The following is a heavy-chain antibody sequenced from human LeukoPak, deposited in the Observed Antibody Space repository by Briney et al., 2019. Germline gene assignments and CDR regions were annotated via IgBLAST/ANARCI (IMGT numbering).Heavy chain of an antibody. J-gene: IGHJ6*03. CDR1: GGSIRGYY. CDR2: IYSSGST. CDR3: ARVFDSGSQAYFYYMDV. V-gene: IGHV4-59*01. D-gene: IGHD3-10*01. Sequence: MPSETLSLTCNVSGGSIRGYYWSWIRQPPGKGLEWIGYIYSSGSTNYNPSLKSRVTMSVDTSKNQFSLKVSSVTAADTAVYYCARVFDSGSQAYFYYMDVWGKGTTVTISS.